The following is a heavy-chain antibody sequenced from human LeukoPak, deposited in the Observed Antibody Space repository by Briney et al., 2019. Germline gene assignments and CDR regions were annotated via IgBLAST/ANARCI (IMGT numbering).Heavy chain of an antibody. D-gene: IGHD4-23*01. CDR1: GFTFSSYG. J-gene: IGHJ6*03. V-gene: IGHV3-33*01. Sequence: PGRSLRLSCAASGFTFSSYGMHWVRQAPGKGLEWVAVIWYDGSNKYYADSVKGRFTISRDNSKNTLYLQMNSLRAEDTAVYYCARALRGTVVGYMDVWGKGTTVTVSS. CDR3: ARALRGTVVGYMDV. CDR2: IWYDGSNK.